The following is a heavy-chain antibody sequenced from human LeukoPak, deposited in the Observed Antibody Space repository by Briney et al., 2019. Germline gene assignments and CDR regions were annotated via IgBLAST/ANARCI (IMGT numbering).Heavy chain of an antibody. CDR1: GFTFSSYS. CDR2: ISSSSSTI. V-gene: IGHV3-48*01. CDR3: ARNPTVAARAPHYYYYYMDV. D-gene: IGHD6-6*01. J-gene: IGHJ6*03. Sequence: GGSLRLSCAASGFTFSSYSMNWVRQAPGKGLEWVSYISSSSSTIYYADSVKGRFTISRDNAKNSLYLQMNSLRAEDTAVYYCARNPTVAARAPHYYYYYMDVWGKGTTVTVSS.